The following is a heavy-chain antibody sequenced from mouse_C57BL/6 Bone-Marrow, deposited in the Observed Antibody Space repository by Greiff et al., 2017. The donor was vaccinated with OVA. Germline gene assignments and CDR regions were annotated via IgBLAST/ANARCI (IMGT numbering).Heavy chain of an antibody. CDR3: ARTMGLLPFAY. J-gene: IGHJ3*01. CDR1: GFSLTSYG. D-gene: IGHD2-3*01. CDR2: IWSGGST. V-gene: IGHV2-2*01. Sequence: VKVVESGPGLVQPSQSLSITCTVSGFSLTSYGVHWVRQSPGKGLEWLGVIWSGGSTDYNAAFICRLSISKDNSKSQVFFKMNSLQPDDTAIYYCARTMGLLPFAYWGQGTLVTVSA.